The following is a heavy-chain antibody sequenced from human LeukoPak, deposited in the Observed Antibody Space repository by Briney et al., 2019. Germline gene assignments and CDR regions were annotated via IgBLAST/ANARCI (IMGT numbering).Heavy chain of an antibody. J-gene: IGHJ4*02. D-gene: IGHD6-19*01. V-gene: IGHV4-34*01. CDR3: ARVPLAVAGTTPFDY. CDR1: GGSFSGYY. Sequence: PSETLSLTCAVYGGSFSGYYWSWIRQPPGKGLEWIGEINHSGSTNYNLSLKSRVTISVDTSKNQFSLKLSSVTAADTAVYYCARVPLAVAGTTPFDYWGQGTLVTVSS. CDR2: INHSGST.